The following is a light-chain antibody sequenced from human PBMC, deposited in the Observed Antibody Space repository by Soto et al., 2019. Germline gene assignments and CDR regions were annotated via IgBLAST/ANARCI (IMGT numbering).Light chain of an antibody. V-gene: IGLV2-14*01. Sequence: QSVLTQPPSASGSPGQSVAISCTGTSSDVGGYSYVSWYQQHPGKAPKLMIYEVSNRPSGVSNRFSGSKSGNTASLTISGLQAEDEADYYCSSYTSSSTVVFGGGTKLTVL. CDR2: EVS. J-gene: IGLJ2*01. CDR3: SSYTSSSTVV. CDR1: SSDVGGYSY.